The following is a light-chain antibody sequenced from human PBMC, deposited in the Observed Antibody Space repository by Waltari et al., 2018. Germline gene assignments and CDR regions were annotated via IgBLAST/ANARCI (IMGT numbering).Light chain of an antibody. J-gene: IGLJ3*02. Sequence: QSVLTQPPPASGTPGQRVTISCSGSSSNIGSNTVNWYQQPPGTAPELLIYSNHRRPSGVPDRFSGSKSGTSASLSISGLQSEDEADYYCAAWDDSLNAWVFGGGTKLTVL. V-gene: IGLV1-44*01. CDR2: SNH. CDR3: AAWDDSLNAWV. CDR1: SSNIGSNT.